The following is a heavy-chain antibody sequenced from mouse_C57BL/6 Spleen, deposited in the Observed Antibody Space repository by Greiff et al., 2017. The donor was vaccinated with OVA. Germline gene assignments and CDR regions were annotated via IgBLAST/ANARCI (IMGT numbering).Heavy chain of an antibody. V-gene: IGHV5-17*01. CDR3: ARGAYYSNYEFAY. Sequence: EVQRVESGGGLVKPGGSLKLSCAASGFTFSDYGMHWVRQAPEKGLEWVAYISSGSSTIHYADTVKGRFTISRDNAKNTLCLQMTSLRSEDTAMYYCARGAYYSNYEFAYWGQGTLVTVSA. CDR2: ISSGSSTI. J-gene: IGHJ3*01. CDR1: GFTFSDYG. D-gene: IGHD2-5*01.